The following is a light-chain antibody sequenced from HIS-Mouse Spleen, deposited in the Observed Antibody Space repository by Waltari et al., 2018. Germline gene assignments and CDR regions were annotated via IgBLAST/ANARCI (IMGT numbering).Light chain of an antibody. CDR3: SSYTSSSTYV. CDR1: SSDVGSYNR. V-gene: IGLV2-18*02. Sequence: QSALTQPPSVSGSPGQSVTIPCTGPSSDVGSYNRVSWYQQPPGTAPKLMIYEVSNRPSGVPDRFSGSKSGNTASLTISGLQAEDEADYYCSSYTSSSTYVFGTGNKVTVL. CDR2: EVS. J-gene: IGLJ1*01.